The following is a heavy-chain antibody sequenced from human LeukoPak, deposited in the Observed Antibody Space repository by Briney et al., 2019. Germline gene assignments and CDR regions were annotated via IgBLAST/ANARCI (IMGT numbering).Heavy chain of an antibody. D-gene: IGHD1-14*01. V-gene: IGHV4-34*01. Sequence: PSETLSLTCAVYGGSFSGYYWSWIRQPPGKGLEWIGEINHSGSTNYNPSLKSRVTISVDTSKNQFSLKLSSVTAADTAVYYCAIGRGYNRWFPDPIWHAFDIWGQGTMVTVSS. CDR3: AIGRGYNRWFPDPIWHAFDI. CDR1: GGSFSGYY. CDR2: INHSGST. J-gene: IGHJ3*02.